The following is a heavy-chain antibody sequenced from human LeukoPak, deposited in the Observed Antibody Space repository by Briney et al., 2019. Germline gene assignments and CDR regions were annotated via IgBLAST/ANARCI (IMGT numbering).Heavy chain of an antibody. CDR1: GFTFSSYE. V-gene: IGHV3-48*03. CDR3: ARGPTVYSYFDH. D-gene: IGHD4-17*01. CDR2: ISSSGSTI. J-gene: IGHJ4*02. Sequence: PGGSLRLSCAASGFTFSSYEMNWVRQAPGKGLEWVSYISSSGSTIYYADSVKGRFTISRDNAKNSLYLQMNSLRAEDTAVYYCARGPTVYSYFDHWGQGTLVTVSS.